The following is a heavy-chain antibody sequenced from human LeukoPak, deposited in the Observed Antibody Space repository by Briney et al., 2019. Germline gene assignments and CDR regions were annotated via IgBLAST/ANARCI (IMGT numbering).Heavy chain of an antibody. CDR2: ISSSSSYI. CDR3: ARSESSTFTDLGH. CDR1: GFTVSSNY. V-gene: IGHV3-21*01. Sequence: GGSLRLSCAASGFTVSSNYMSWVRQAPGKGLEWVSSISSSSSYIYYADSVKGRFTISRDNAKNSLYLQMNSLRAEDTAVYYCARSESSTFTDLGHWGQGTLVTVSS. D-gene: IGHD2-2*01. J-gene: IGHJ4*02.